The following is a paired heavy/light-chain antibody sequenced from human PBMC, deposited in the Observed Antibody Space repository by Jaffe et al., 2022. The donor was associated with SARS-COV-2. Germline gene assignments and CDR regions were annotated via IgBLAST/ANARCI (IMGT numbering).Heavy chain of an antibody. V-gene: IGHV3-23*04. Sequence: EMKLVESGGDLVQPGGSLTVSCAASGFTFSNFAMSWVRQAPGKGLQWVAGVSGIGGNAYYADSVKGRFTISRDNSRNTVSLQMIGLRDDDTAIYYCAKGSSRVHSRPGPYYYLYYADVWGKGTTVTVSS. CDR1: GFTFSNFA. D-gene: IGHD3-10*01. CDR2: VSGIGGNA. J-gene: IGHJ6*03. CDR3: AKGSSRVHSRPGPYYYLYYADV.
Light chain of an antibody. CDR1: QPFSTAH. CDR2: GVS. CDR3: QRYGTSPPII. Sequence: EIVLTQSPGTLSLSPGESATLSCRASQPFSTAHFAWYQQRPGQAPRLLIYGVSTRATGIPDRFSGTGSGTDFTLTINRLEPEDFAVYYCQRYGTSPPIIFGGGTRVEIK. V-gene: IGKV3-20*01. J-gene: IGKJ4*01.